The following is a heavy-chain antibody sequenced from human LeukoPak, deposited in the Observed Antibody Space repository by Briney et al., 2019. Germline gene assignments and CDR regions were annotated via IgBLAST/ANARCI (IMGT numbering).Heavy chain of an antibody. CDR1: GGSISSYY. V-gene: IGHV4-59*01. Sequence: SETLSLTCTVSGGSISSYYWSWIRQPPGKGLEWIGYIYYSGRTNYNPSLKSRVTISVDTSKNQFSLKLSSVTAADTAVYYCASAIRYDYVWGSYRSDYYYYGMDVWGQGTTVTVSS. J-gene: IGHJ6*02. CDR3: ASAIRYDYVWGSYRSDYYYYGMDV. D-gene: IGHD3-16*02. CDR2: IYYSGRT.